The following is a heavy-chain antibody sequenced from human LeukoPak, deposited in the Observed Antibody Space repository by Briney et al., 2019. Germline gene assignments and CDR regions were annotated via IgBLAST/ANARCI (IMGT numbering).Heavy chain of an antibody. Sequence: GESLKISCKGSGYSFTSYWIGWVRQMPGKGLEWMGIIYPGDSDTRYSPSFQGQVTISADKSISTAYLQWSSLKASDTAMYYCARTQSGDIVVVPAAIPFGNNWFDPWGQGTLVTVSS. D-gene: IGHD2-2*02. CDR1: GYSFTSYW. CDR3: ARTQSGDIVVVPAAIPFGNNWFDP. V-gene: IGHV5-51*01. CDR2: IYPGDSDT. J-gene: IGHJ5*02.